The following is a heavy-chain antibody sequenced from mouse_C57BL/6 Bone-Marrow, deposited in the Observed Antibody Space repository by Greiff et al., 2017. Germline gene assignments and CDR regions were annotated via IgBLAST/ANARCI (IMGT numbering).Heavy chain of an antibody. J-gene: IGHJ2*01. Sequence: EVKLVESGGGLVKPGGSLKLSCAASGFTFSDYGMHWVRQAPEKGLEWVAYISSGSSTIDYADTVKGRFTISRDNAKNTLFLQMTSLRSEDTAMYYCARGTGRYFDYWGQGTTLTVSS. V-gene: IGHV5-17*01. CDR1: GFTFSDYG. D-gene: IGHD4-1*01. CDR2: ISSGSSTI. CDR3: ARGTGRYFDY.